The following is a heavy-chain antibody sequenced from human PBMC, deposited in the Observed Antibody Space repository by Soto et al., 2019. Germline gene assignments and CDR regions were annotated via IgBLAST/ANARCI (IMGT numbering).Heavy chain of an antibody. J-gene: IGHJ4*02. V-gene: IGHV1-3*01. D-gene: IGHD3-22*01. CDR3: ARGGYCDSSNSLAY. CDR1: GYTFTSYG. Sequence: ASVKVSCKASGYTFTSYGMNWVRQAPGRGLEWMGWINPGNGNTKYSQKFQGRVIIGRDTSASTAYMELSSLTSEDTAVYYCARGGYCDSSNSLAYGGLGTLVTVSS. CDR2: INPGNGNT.